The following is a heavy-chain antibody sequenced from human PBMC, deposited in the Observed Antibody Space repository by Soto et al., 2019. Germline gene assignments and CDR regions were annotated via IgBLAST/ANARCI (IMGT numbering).Heavy chain of an antibody. V-gene: IGHV3-9*01. J-gene: IGHJ3*01. Sequence: GGYLRLSCAASGFTFEAYSLHWVRQLPGKGQEWVAGISGDSGSSGYADSVRGRFTVSRDNAKNSLFLQMSSLSPEDTALYYCTKRRSARPGFDAFDLWGQATLVTVS. CDR2: ISGDSGSS. CDR3: TKRRSARPGFDAFDL. CDR1: GFTFEAYS.